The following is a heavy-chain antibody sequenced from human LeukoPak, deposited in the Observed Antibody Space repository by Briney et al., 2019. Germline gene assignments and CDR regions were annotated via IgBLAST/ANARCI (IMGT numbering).Heavy chain of an antibody. CDR2: ISSSSSYV. CDR1: GFTFSSYS. J-gene: IGHJ3*02. D-gene: IGHD1-26*01. V-gene: IGHV3-21*01. CDR3: ARDRVIVGATVDAFDI. Sequence: GGSLRLSCAASGFTFSSYSMNWVRQAPGKGLEWVSSISSSSSYVYYADSVKGRFTISRDNAKNSLYLQMNSLRAEDTAVYYCARDRVIVGATVDAFDIWGQGTMVTVSS.